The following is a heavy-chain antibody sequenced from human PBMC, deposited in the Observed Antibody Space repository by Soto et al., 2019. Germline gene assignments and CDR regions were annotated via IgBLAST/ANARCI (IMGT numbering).Heavy chain of an antibody. V-gene: IGHV3-7*01. CDR1: GFIFRVYW. CDR2: IKEDGSEE. J-gene: IGHJ5*02. Sequence: PGGSLRLSCAASGFIFRVYWMTWVRQAPGKGLEWVANIKEDGSEEYYVDSVKGRFTISRDNAKNSLYLQMNSLRAEDTAVYYCARRNGDWLDPWGQGTLVTVSS. CDR3: ARRNGDWLDP. D-gene: IGHD2-8*01.